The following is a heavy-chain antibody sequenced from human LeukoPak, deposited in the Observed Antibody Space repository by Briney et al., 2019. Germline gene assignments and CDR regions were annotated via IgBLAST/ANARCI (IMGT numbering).Heavy chain of an antibody. CDR3: AKGMGGWFSYGMDV. J-gene: IGHJ6*02. CDR1: GFTFSSYA. CDR2: ISGSGGST. V-gene: IGHV3-23*01. Sequence: GGSLRLSCAASGFTFSSYAMSWVRQAPGKGLEWVSSISGSGGSTYYADSVKGRFTISRDNSKNTLYLQMNSLRAEDTAVYYCAKGMGGWFSYGMDVWGQGTTVTVSS. D-gene: IGHD6-19*01.